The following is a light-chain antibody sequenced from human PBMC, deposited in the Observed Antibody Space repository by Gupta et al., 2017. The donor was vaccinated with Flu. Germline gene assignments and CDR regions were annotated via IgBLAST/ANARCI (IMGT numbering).Light chain of an antibody. CDR3: QQYHNWPRT. CDR1: QSLANN. Sequence: ATLSVSPGERATLSCRASQSLANNLAWFQQRPGQAPRLLIYGASTRGTTVPARFSGSGSGTDFTLTISSLQSEDFAVYYCQQYHNWPRTFGPG. CDR2: GAS. J-gene: IGKJ1*01. V-gene: IGKV3-15*01.